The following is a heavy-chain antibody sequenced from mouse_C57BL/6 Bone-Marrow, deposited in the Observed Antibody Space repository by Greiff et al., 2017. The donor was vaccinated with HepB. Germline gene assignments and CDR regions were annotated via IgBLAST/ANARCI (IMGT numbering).Heavy chain of an antibody. CDR2: IYPENGDT. V-gene: IGHV14-4*01. D-gene: IGHD3-2*02. J-gene: IGHJ3*01. Sequence: EVKLMESGAELVRPGASVKLSCTASGFNITDDYMHWVKQRPGQGLEWIGWIYPENGDTEYASQFQGKATITADTSSNTAYLQLSSLTSEDAAVYYCTTTAQATWFAYWGQGTLVTVSA. CDR1: GFNITDDY. CDR3: TTTAQATWFAY.